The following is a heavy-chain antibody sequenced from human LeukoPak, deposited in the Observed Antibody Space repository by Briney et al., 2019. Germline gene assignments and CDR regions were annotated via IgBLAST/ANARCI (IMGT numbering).Heavy chain of an antibody. V-gene: IGHV3-53*01. CDR2: VYYGGNT. CDR1: EFTVSTNY. Sequence: GGSLRLSCAASEFTVSTNYMNWVRQAPGKGLEWVSVVYYGGNTYYADSVKGRFTISRDSSKNTLYLQMNSLRAEDTAVYYCARHHLYSSSWAVDYWGQGTLVTVSS. D-gene: IGHD6-13*01. J-gene: IGHJ4*02. CDR3: ARHHLYSSSWAVDY.